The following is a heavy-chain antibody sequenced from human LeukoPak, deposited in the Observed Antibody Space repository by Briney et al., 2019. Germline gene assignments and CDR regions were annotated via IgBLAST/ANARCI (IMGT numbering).Heavy chain of an antibody. CDR2: ISSSSSYI. CDR3: ARDPTYYYDSSGYSYYFDY. CDR1: GFTFSSYS. V-gene: IGHV3-21*01. D-gene: IGHD3-22*01. Sequence: GGPLRLSCAASGFTFSSYSMNWVRQAPGKGLEWVSSISSSSSYIYYADSVKGRFTISRDNAKNSLYLQMNSLRAEDTAVYYCARDPTYYYDSSGYSYYFDYWGQGTLVTVSS. J-gene: IGHJ4*02.